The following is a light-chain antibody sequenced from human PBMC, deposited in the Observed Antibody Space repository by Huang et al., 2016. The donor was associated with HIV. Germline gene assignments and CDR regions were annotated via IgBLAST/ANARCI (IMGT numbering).Light chain of an antibody. Sequence: EIVMTQSPATLSVSPGVRATLSCRASRSVSSNLAWYQQNPGQAPRLRIYAASTMATGIPARFRGSGSGTEFTLTISSLQSEDFAVYYCQQYNNWPRTFGQGTKVEIK. J-gene: IGKJ1*01. CDR3: QQYNNWPRT. CDR2: AAS. CDR1: RSVSSN. V-gene: IGKV3-15*01.